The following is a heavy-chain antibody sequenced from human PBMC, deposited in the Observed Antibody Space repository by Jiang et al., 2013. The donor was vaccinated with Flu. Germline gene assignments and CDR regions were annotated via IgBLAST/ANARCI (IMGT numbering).Heavy chain of an antibody. CDR2: IIPIFGTA. D-gene: IGHD3-22*01. J-gene: IGHJ4*02. V-gene: IGHV1-69*01. CDR1: GGTFSSYA. Sequence: SGAEVKKPGSSVKVSCKASGGTFSSYAISWVRQAPGQGLEWMGGIIPIFGTANYAQKFQGRVTITADESTSTAYMELSSLRSEDTAVYYCAAREAGMSYDSSGYPFDYWGQGTLVTVSS. CDR3: AAREAGMSYDSSGYPFDY.